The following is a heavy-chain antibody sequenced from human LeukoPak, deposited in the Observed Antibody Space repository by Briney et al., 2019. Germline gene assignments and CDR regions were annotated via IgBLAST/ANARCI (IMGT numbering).Heavy chain of an antibody. Sequence: SETLSLTCTASGYSISSGYYWGWIRQPPGKGLEWIGSIYHSGSTYYNPSLKSRVTISVDTSKNQFSLKLSSVTAADTAVYYCARGDYYDILTGYSFDYWGQGTLVTVSS. V-gene: IGHV4-38-2*02. J-gene: IGHJ4*02. CDR1: GYSISSGYY. D-gene: IGHD3-9*01. CDR3: ARGDYYDILTGYSFDY. CDR2: IYHSGST.